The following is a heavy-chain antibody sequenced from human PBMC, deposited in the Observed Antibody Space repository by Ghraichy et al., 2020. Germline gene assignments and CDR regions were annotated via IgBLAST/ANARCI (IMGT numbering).Heavy chain of an antibody. CDR2: LYYTGYA. Sequence: SETLSLNCSVSGASITSSDYFWGWIRQPPGKGLEWIGSLYYTGYAHYNPSLKSRVTISLDTSKKQFSLRLRSVTAADTAMYCCARQSVALDFWGQGILVAVSS. CDR3: ARQSVALDF. CDR1: GASITSSDYF. V-gene: IGHV4-39*01. D-gene: IGHD5/OR15-5a*01. J-gene: IGHJ4*02.